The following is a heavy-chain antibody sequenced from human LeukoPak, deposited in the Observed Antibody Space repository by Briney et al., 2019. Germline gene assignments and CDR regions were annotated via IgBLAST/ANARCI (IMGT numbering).Heavy chain of an antibody. Sequence: ASVKVSCKASGYTFTDYFIHWARQAPGQGLAWMGWINPNSGDTNCAQKFQGSVTMTRDTSISTAYMELSRLRPDDTAVYCCARGYYDSSGYGYDNWGQGTLVTVSS. CDR1: GYTFTDYF. CDR2: INPNSGDT. CDR3: ARGYYDSSGYGYDN. D-gene: IGHD3-22*01. V-gene: IGHV1-2*02. J-gene: IGHJ4*02.